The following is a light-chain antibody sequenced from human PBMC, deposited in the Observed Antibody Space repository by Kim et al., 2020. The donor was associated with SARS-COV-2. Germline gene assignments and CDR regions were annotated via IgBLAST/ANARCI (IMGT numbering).Light chain of an antibody. CDR3: NSRDSNDNVV. J-gene: IGLJ2*01. CDR2: GKN. CDR1: SLRSYY. V-gene: IGLV3-19*01. Sequence: SSELTQDPAVSVALGQTVRITCQGDSLRSYYATWYQQKPGQAPILVIYGKNNRPSGIPDRFSGSSSGNTASLTITGTQAGDEADYYCNSRDSNDNVVFGGGPHLTVL.